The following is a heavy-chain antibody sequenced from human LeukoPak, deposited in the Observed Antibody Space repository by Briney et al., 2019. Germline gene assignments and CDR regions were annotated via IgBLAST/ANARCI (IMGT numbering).Heavy chain of an antibody. CDR2: IRYDGSNK. Sequence: HPGGSLRLSCAASGFTFSSYGMHWVRQAPGKGLEWVAFIRYDGSNKYYADSVKGRFTISRDNSKDTLYLQMNSLRAEDTAVYYCAKDYDFWSGYYYGPLDYWGQGTLVTVSS. V-gene: IGHV3-30*02. CDR1: GFTFSSYG. D-gene: IGHD3-3*01. CDR3: AKDYDFWSGYYYGPLDY. J-gene: IGHJ4*02.